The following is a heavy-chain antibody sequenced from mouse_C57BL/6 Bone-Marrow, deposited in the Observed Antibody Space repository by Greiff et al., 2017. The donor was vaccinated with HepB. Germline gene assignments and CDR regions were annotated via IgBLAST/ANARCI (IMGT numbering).Heavy chain of an antibody. J-gene: IGHJ3*01. D-gene: IGHD3-2*02. Sequence: EVHLVESGGGLVQSGRSLRLSCATSGFTFSDFYMEWVRQAPGKGLEWIAASRNKANDYTTEYSASVKGRFIVSRDTSQSILYLQMNALRAEDTAIYYCARDAGSSGTSFAYWGQGTLVTVSA. V-gene: IGHV7-1*01. CDR2: SRNKANDYTT. CDR1: GFTFSDFY. CDR3: ARDAGSSGTSFAY.